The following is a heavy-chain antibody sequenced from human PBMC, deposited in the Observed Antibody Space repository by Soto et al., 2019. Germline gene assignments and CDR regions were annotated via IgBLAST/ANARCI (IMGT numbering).Heavy chain of an antibody. D-gene: IGHD2-21*02. CDR1: GFTFSSYG. J-gene: IGHJ2*01. CDR2: IWYDGSNK. CDR3: AKDVMVTAMVMWYFDL. V-gene: IGHV3-33*06. Sequence: QVQLVESGGGVVQPGRSLRLSCAASGFTFSSYGMHWVRQAPGKGLEWVAVIWYDGSNKYYADSVKGRFTISRDNSKNQLYLQMNGLRDEDTAVYYCAKDVMVTAMVMWYFDLWGRGTLVNVSS.